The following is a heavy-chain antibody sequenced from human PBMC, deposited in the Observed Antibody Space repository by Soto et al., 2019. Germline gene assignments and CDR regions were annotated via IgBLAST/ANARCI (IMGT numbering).Heavy chain of an antibody. J-gene: IGHJ4*02. V-gene: IGHV3-74*01. CDR1: GFTSSNYP. D-gene: IGHD2-8*01. CDR3: GRVGNGEGYY. CDR2: ISGDGRST. Sequence: EVQLVESGGDLVQPGGSLRLSCAASGFTSSNYPMYWVRQTPGKGLVWVSRISGDGRSTIYADSVKGRFTISRDNARNTLYLQMNTLRAEDTAVYYCGRVGNGEGYYWGQGTLVTVSS.